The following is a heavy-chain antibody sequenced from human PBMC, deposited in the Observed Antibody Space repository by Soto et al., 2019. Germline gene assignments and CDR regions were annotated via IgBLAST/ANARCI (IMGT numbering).Heavy chain of an antibody. Sequence: PVGSLRLSCAASGFTVSSNYMSWVRQAPGKGLEWVSVIYSGGSTYYADSVKGRFTISRDNSKNTLYLQMNSLRAEDTAVYYCARDLALNYDFWSGYYLLGGMDVWGQGTTVTVSS. J-gene: IGHJ6*02. V-gene: IGHV3-53*01. D-gene: IGHD3-3*01. CDR1: GFTVSSNY. CDR2: IYSGGST. CDR3: ARDLALNYDFWSGYYLLGGMDV.